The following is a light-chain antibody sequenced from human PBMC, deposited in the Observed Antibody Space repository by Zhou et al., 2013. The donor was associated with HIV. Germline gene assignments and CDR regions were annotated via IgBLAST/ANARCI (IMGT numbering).Light chain of an antibody. V-gene: IGKV3-15*01. CDR3: QQYNNWPPMYT. CDR1: QSISNSY. CDR2: GAS. J-gene: IGKJ2*01. Sequence: EIVLTQSPGTLSLSPGERATLSCRASQSISNSYLAWYQQKPGQAPRLLIYGASTRATGIPARFSGSGSGTEFTLTISSMQSEDFAVYYCQQYNNWPPMYTFGQGTKLEIK.